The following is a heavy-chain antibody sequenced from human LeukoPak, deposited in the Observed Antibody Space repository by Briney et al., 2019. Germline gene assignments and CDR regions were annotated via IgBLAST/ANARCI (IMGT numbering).Heavy chain of an antibody. CDR3: ARDYTVGATLLDY. V-gene: IGHV3-30*04. CDR2: ISCDGSNK. J-gene: IGHJ4*02. Sequence: GGSVTLSCAASGFTFSSYAMHWVRQAPGKGLEWVAVISCDGSNKYYADSVKGRFTISRDNSKNTLYLQMNSLRAEDTAVYYCARDYTVGATLLDYWGQGTVDTVSS. D-gene: IGHD1-26*01. CDR1: GFTFSSYA.